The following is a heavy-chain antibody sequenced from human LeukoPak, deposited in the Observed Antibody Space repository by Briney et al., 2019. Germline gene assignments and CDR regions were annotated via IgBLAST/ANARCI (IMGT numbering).Heavy chain of an antibody. D-gene: IGHD3-10*01. J-gene: IGHJ4*02. CDR3: AKSGQNYYGSV. V-gene: IGHV3-30*18. CDR1: GFTFSTHA. Sequence: GGSLRLSCAPSGFTFSTHAMSWVRQAPGKGLEGVAVISYDGTYKYYADSVKGRFTISRDNSKNTLYLQMNSLRAEDTAVYYCAKSGQNYYGSVWGQGTQVTVSS. CDR2: ISYDGTYK.